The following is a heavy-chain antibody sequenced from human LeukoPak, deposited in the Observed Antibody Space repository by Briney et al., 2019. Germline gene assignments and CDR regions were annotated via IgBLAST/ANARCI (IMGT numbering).Heavy chain of an antibody. D-gene: IGHD3-9*01. CDR1: GYTFTGYY. CDR2: MNPNSGNT. J-gene: IGHJ5*02. CDR3: ARALPRGTELVLRYFDWLSWFDP. V-gene: IGHV1-8*02. Sequence: WASVKVSCKASGYTFTGYYMHWVRQAPGQGLEWMGWMNPNSGNTGYAQKFQGRVTMTRNTSISTAYMELSSLRSEDTAVYYCARALPRGTELVLRYFDWLSWFDPWGQGTLVTVSS.